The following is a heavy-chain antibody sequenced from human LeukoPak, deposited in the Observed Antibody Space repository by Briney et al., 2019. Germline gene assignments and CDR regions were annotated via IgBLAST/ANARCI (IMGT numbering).Heavy chain of an antibody. CDR1: GGSISSGDYY. Sequence: PSETLSLTCTVSGGSISSGDYYWSWIRQPPGKGLEWIGYIYSSGSTYYNPSLKSRVTISVDTSKNQFSLKLSSVTAADTAVYYCARGYSTLYGMDVWGQGTTVTVSS. V-gene: IGHV4-30-4*01. J-gene: IGHJ6*02. CDR3: ARGYSTLYGMDV. CDR2: IYSSGST. D-gene: IGHD6-13*01.